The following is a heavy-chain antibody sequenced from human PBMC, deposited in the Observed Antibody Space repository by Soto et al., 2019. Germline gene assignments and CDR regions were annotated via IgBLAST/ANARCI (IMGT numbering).Heavy chain of an antibody. CDR1: GGTSTRSA. D-gene: IGHD3-3*01. CDR2: IVPMFGTA. V-gene: IGHV1-69*06. Sequence: QERLVQSGAEVRKPGSSVKVSCKVTGGTSTRSAINWVRQAPGQGLEWMGGIVPMFGTAKYAQKIQGRVTITADKSTNIAYMELRSLRSEDTAVYYCNRGLEYDLWSGYLWGQGTLVSVSS. J-gene: IGHJ4*02. CDR3: NRGLEYDLWSGYL.